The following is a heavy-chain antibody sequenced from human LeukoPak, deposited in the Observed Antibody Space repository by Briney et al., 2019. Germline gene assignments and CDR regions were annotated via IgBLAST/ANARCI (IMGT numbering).Heavy chain of an antibody. CDR3: ARRNWNVGGGFDV. CDR1: GFSFSFYS. V-gene: IGHV3-21*01. CDR2: ISSSSYI. J-gene: IGHJ6*02. Sequence: GGSLRLSCAASGFSFSFYSMNWVRQAPGKGLEWVSSISSSSYIHYADSVKGRFTISRDNAKNSLYLQMDSLRAEDTAVYYCARRNWNVGGGFDVWGQGTTVTVSS. D-gene: IGHD1-1*01.